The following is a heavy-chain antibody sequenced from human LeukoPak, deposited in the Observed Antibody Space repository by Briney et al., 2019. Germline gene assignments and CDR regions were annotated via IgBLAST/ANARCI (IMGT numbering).Heavy chain of an antibody. CDR2: INSDGSII. V-gene: IGHV3-74*01. Sequence: GGSLRLSCAASGFTFSSYYMHWVRQAPGKGLVWVSHINSDGSIIGYAGSVKGRSTFSRDNSKNTLYLQMNSLRAEDTAVYYCATISEPTRAFDIWGQGTMVTVSS. D-gene: IGHD3-9*01. CDR1: GFTFSSYY. J-gene: IGHJ3*02. CDR3: ATISEPTRAFDI.